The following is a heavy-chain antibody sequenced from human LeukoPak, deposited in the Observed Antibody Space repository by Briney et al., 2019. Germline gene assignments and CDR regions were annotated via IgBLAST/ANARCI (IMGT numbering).Heavy chain of an antibody. CDR2: ISGSGGST. J-gene: IGHJ4*02. Sequence: GGSLRLSCVASGFTFSNYAMSWVRQAPGKGLEWVSAISGSGGSTYYADSVKGRFTIARDNPKNTLYLQTNSLRAEDTAVYYCAKPIQLWSPFDYWGQGTLVTVSS. D-gene: IGHD5-18*01. CDR1: GFTFSNYA. V-gene: IGHV3-23*01. CDR3: AKPIQLWSPFDY.